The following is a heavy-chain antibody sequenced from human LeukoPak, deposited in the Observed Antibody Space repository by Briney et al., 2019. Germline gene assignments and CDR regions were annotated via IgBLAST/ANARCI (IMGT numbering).Heavy chain of an antibody. Sequence: GGSLRLSCAASGFTFSSYSMNWVRQAPGKGLEWVSSISSSSSYIYYADSLKGRFTISRDNAKNSLYLQMNSLRAEDTAVYYCAREKDDHGDPGPLDAWGQGDLVTVSS. CDR1: GFTFSSYS. CDR3: AREKDDHGDPGPLDA. J-gene: IGHJ5*02. D-gene: IGHD4-17*01. CDR2: ISSSSSYI. V-gene: IGHV3-21*06.